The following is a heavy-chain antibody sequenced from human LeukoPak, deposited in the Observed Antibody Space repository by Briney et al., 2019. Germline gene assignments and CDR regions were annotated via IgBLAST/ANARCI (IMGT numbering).Heavy chain of an antibody. V-gene: IGHV4-39*07. CDR3: ARVVSYVSSGFDSPFDY. Sequence: PSETLSLTCTVSGGSISSSSYYWGRLRQPPGKGLEWIGRIYYSGSTYYNPSLKSRVTISVDTSKNQFCLKLSSVTAADTAVYYCARVVSYVSSGFDSPFDYWGQGTLVTVSS. J-gene: IGHJ4*02. D-gene: IGHD3-22*01. CDR1: GGSISSSSYY. CDR2: IYYSGST.